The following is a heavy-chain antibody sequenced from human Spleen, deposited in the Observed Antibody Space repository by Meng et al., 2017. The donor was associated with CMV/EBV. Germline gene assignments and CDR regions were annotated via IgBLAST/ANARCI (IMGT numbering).Heavy chain of an antibody. Sequence: SCPASGYPFTGYYMHWVRQAPGQGLEWMGWINPNSGGTNYAQKFQGWVTMTRDTSISTAYMELSRLRSDDTAVYYCARDSGGGPFDYWGQGTLVTVSS. D-gene: IGHD2-15*01. CDR3: ARDSGGGPFDY. CDR1: GYPFTGYY. V-gene: IGHV1-2*04. CDR2: INPNSGGT. J-gene: IGHJ4*02.